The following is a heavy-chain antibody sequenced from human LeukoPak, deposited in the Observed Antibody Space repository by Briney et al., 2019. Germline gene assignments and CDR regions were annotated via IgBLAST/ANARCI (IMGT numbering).Heavy chain of an antibody. J-gene: IGHJ4*02. CDR1: GFIFDGYA. V-gene: IGHV3-9*01. Sequence: GGSLRLSCAASGFIFDGYAMHWVRQAPGKGLEWVSGISWNSGSIAYADSVKGRFTISRDNAKNSLYLQMNSLRAEDTALYYCAKDFGRSAYDRPFDYWGQGTLVTVSS. CDR2: ISWNSGSI. CDR3: AKDFGRSAYDRPFDY. D-gene: IGHD5-12*01.